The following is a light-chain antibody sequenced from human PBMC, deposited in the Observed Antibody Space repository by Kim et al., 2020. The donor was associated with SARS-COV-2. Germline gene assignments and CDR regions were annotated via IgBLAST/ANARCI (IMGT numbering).Light chain of an antibody. Sequence: GKMVTVSVAVSSSKLGHNYLSGYQQLPGTAPELLIYDNKKRPAGIPDRFSGSKSGTSATLGITGLQTGDEADYYCGTWDSSLSAGVFGGGTQLTVL. V-gene: IGLV1-51*01. CDR1: SSKLGHNY. CDR2: DNK. CDR3: GTWDSSLSAGV. J-gene: IGLJ3*02.